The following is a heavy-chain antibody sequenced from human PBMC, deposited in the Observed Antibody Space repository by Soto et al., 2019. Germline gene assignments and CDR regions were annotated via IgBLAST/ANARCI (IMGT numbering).Heavy chain of an antibody. Sequence: ASVKVSCKASGYSFTNYGVTWVRQAPGQGLEYMGWISPRSGYTNFAQHFQDRVTMTTDTSTNTAYMEMRSLKSDDTAVYYCARGKYRQYYPSYVDYWGQGTLVTVSS. D-gene: IGHD3-16*01. CDR1: GYSFTNYG. J-gene: IGHJ4*02. V-gene: IGHV1-18*01. CDR2: ISPRSGYT. CDR3: ARGKYRQYYPSYVDY.